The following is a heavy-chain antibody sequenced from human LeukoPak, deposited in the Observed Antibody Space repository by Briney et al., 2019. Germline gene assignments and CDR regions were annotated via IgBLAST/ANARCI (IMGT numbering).Heavy chain of an antibody. CDR1: GFTFSNAW. J-gene: IGHJ4*02. CDR2: IKSKTDGGTT. CDR3: TTDGYSSRLFDY. Sequence: GGSLRLSCAASGFTFSNAWMSWVRQAPGKGLEWVGRIKSKTDGGTTDYAAPVKDRFTISRDDSKNTLYLQMNSLKTEDTAVYYCTTDGYSSRLFDYWGQGTLVTVSS. D-gene: IGHD6-13*01. V-gene: IGHV3-15*01.